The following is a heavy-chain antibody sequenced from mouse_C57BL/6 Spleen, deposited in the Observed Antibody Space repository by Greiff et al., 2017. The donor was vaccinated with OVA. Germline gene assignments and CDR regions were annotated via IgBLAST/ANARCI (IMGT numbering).Heavy chain of an antibody. D-gene: IGHD2-4*01. CDR1: GFTFSSYA. CDR3: ASYHYDDGFDY. J-gene: IGHJ2*01. V-gene: IGHV5-4*03. CDR2: ISAGGSYT. Sequence: EVMLVESGGGLVKPGGSLKLSCAASGFTFSSYAMSWVRQTPEKGLEWVATISAGGSYTYYPDNVKGRFTISRDNAKNNLYLQMSHLKSADTAMYYCASYHYDDGFDYWGQGTTLTVSS.